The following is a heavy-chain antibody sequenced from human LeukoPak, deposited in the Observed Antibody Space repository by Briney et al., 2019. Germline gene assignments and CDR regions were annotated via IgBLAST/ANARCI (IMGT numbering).Heavy chain of an antibody. J-gene: IGHJ1*01. D-gene: IGHD6-13*01. CDR1: GYDFTSHG. V-gene: IGHV1-18*01. CDR3: ARIVDSSNWHSGEYFHH. Sequence: ASVKVSCKTSGYDFTSHGIFWVRQAPGQGLEWMGWISPYNGDTKYGQRFQGRVTMTTYTPTTTAYMELRSLRFDDTAVYYCARIVDSSNWHSGEYFHHWGQGTLVTVSS. CDR2: ISPYNGDT.